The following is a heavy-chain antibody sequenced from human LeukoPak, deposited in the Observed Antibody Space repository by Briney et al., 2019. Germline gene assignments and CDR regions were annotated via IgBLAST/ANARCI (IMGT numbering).Heavy chain of an antibody. Sequence: EVSVKVSCKTSGYTFSDYYMHWVRQAPGQGLEWMGWINPNSGVTIYAQRFQGRVTLIRDTSISTAYMELKSLRSDDTAVYYCARDLNDYCATTNCFTATDVDTTVVDNWGQGTLVTVSS. CDR1: GYTFSDYY. D-gene: IGHD5-18*01. CDR3: ARDLNDYCATTNCFTATDVDTTVVDN. CDR2: INPNSGVT. J-gene: IGHJ4*02. V-gene: IGHV1-2*02.